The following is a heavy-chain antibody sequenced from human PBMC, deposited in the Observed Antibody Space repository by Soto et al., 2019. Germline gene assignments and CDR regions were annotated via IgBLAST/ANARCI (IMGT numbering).Heavy chain of an antibody. CDR3: ARGGVLTNVYSYYGMDV. J-gene: IGHJ6*02. CDR2: ISTTSSYT. V-gene: IGHV3-11*05. CDR1: GFMFSDYY. D-gene: IGHD3-10*01. Sequence: QVQLVESGGGLVKPGGSLRLSCVASGFMFSDYYMSWIRQAPGKGLVYISCISTTSSYTNYADSVEGRFTISRDNAKESVYLQLNSLRLEDTAVYYCARGGVLTNVYSYYGMDVWGQGTTVTVSS.